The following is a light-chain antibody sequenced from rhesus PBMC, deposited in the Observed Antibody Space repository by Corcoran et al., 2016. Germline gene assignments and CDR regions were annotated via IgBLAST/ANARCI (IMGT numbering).Light chain of an antibody. CDR3: SSYASSNTFI. CDR1: SSDIGGYNR. Sequence: QAAPTQSPSVSGSTGQSVTISCTGTSSDIGGYNRVYWYQQHPGKAPKLMIYEVTQRPSGVSDRFSGSKSGNTSALTISGLQADDDAYYYCSSYASSNTFIFGGGTRLTVL. V-gene: IGLV2-13*03. J-gene: IGLJ1*01. CDR2: EVT.